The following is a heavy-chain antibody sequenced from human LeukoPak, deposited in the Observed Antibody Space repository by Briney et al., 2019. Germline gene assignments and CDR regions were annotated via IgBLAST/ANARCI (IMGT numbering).Heavy chain of an antibody. Sequence: ASVKVSCKASGYTFTGYYMHWVRQAPGQGLEWMGWINPNSGGTNYAQKFQGRVTMNRDTSISTAYMELSRLRSDDTAVYYCARGVGDIVASDYWGQGTLVTVSS. CDR2: INPNSGGT. CDR3: ARGVGDIVASDY. D-gene: IGHD5-12*01. CDR1: GYTFTGYY. V-gene: IGHV1-2*02. J-gene: IGHJ4*02.